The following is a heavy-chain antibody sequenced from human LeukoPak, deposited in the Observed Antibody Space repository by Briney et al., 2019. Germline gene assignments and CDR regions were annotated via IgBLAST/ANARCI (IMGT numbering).Heavy chain of an antibody. CDR2: IIPIFGTA. V-gene: IGHV1-69*05. J-gene: IGHJ4*02. CDR1: GGTFSSYA. Sequence: GSSVKVSCKASGGTFSSYAISWVRQAPGQGLEWMGRIIPIFGTANYAQKFQGGVTITTDESTSTAYMELSSLRSEDTAVYYCARDGGSMVRGVITGRYYFDYWGQGTLVTVSS. D-gene: IGHD3-10*01. CDR3: ARDGGSMVRGVITGRYYFDY.